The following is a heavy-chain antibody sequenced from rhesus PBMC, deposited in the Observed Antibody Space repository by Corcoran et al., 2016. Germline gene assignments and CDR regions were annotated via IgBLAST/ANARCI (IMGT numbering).Heavy chain of an antibody. J-gene: IGHJ4*01. Sequence: QVQLQESGPGLVKPSETLSLTCAVSGGSISSNYWSWIRQPPGKGLEWIGRISVRVGSTHSNPAPEIRVTFSTAPSRNRVSRKLGSGTAADPAVYYCARESGLYSSSSYFDYWGQGVLVTVSS. CDR1: GGSISSNY. CDR2: ISVRVGST. D-gene: IGHD6-43*01. CDR3: ARESGLYSSSSYFDY. V-gene: IGHV4-173*01.